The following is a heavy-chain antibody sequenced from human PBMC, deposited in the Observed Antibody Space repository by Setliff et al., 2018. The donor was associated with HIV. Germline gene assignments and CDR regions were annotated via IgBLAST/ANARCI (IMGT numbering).Heavy chain of an antibody. V-gene: IGHV3-74*01. CDR3: LRDSDFYRFDH. Sequence: PGGSLRLSCVASGFPFSDYWMHWVRQTPGKGLVWVSRINSDGSVTNYADCVKGRFTISRDNAKNTVYLQMDSLKEEDTAVYYCLRDSDFYRFDHWGQGILVTVSS. D-gene: IGHD2-21*02. CDR1: GFPFSDYW. J-gene: IGHJ5*02. CDR2: INSDGSVT.